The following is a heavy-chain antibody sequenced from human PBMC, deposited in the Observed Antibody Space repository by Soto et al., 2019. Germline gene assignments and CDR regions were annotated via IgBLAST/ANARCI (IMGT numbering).Heavy chain of an antibody. CDR3: ARSGLVTRLVDY. CDR1: GDSVTSGGYY. V-gene: IGHV4-31*03. CDR2: IYYSGTT. Sequence: QVQLQESGPGLVKPSQTLSLTCTVSGDSVTSGGYYWTWIRQHPGKGLEWIGNIYYSGTTYYNPYLKTRLAISVDTSKNQFSLKVPSVTAADTAVYYCARSGLVTRLVDYWGQGTLVTVSS. D-gene: IGHD3-9*01. J-gene: IGHJ4*02.